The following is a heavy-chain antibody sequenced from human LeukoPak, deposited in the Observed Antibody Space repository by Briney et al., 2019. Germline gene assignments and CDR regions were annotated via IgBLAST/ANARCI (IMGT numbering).Heavy chain of an antibody. J-gene: IGHJ4*02. V-gene: IGHV3-21*01. D-gene: IGHD3-9*01. CDR1: GFTFSSDN. CDR2: ISSSSTYI. Sequence: PGGSLRLSCAASGFTFSSDNMNWVRQAPGKGLEWVSSISSSSTYIYYADSVKGRFTISRDNAKNSLYLQMNSLRAEDTAVYFCARDYYDILTGYCTPDYWGQGTLVTVSS. CDR3: ARDYYDILTGYCTPDY.